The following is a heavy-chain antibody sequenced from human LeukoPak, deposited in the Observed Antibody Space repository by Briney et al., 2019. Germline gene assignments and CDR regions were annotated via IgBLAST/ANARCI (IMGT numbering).Heavy chain of an antibody. J-gene: IGHJ4*02. Sequence: PSETLSLTCTVSGGFITSSNSHWGWIRQPPGKGLEWVGTIYYSGSTYYKSSLKSRVTISVDTSKNQFSLQLNPVTPEDTAVYYCARDVMATGGGFDNWGQGTLVTVSS. CDR3: ARDVMATGGGFDN. D-gene: IGHD5-24*01. V-gene: IGHV4-39*07. CDR2: IYYSGST. CDR1: GGFITSSNSH.